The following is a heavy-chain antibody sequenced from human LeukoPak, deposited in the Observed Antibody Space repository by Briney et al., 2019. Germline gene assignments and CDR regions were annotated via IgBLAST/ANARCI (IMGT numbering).Heavy chain of an antibody. CDR3: ARDRDTMGTTGNWFDP. CDR2: IIPIFGTA. J-gene: IGHJ5*02. D-gene: IGHD3-10*01. CDR1: GGTFSSYA. V-gene: IGHV1-69*13. Sequence: ASVKVSCKASGGTFSSYAISWVRQAPGQGLEWMGGIIPIFGTANYAQKFQGRVTITADESTRTAYMELSSLRSEDTAVYYCARDRDTMGTTGNWFDPWGQGTLVTVSS.